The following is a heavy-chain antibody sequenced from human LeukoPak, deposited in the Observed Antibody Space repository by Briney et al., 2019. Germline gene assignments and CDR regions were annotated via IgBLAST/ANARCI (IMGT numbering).Heavy chain of an antibody. V-gene: IGHV6-1*01. CDR3: VRGQYSAFDI. CDR2: TYRGSS. CDR1: GDSVSGNIVA. J-gene: IGHJ3*02. Sequence: SQTLSLTCAVSGDSVSGNIVAWNWIRQSPSRGLEWLGRTYRGSSYYAPSMKSRISISPDTSKNQFSLHLNSVTPEDTAVYFCVRGQYSAFDIWGQGTLVIVS. D-gene: IGHD2-21*01.